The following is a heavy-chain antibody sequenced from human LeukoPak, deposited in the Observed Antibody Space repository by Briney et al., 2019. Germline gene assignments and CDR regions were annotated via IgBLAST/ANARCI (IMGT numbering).Heavy chain of an antibody. Sequence: PSETLSLTCTVSGGSISSYYWSWIRQPPGKGLEWIGYIYYSGSTNYNPSLKSRVTISVDTSKNQFSLKLSSMTAADTAVYYCARHPDASGWYYFDYWGQGTLVTVSS. D-gene: IGHD6-19*01. CDR3: ARHPDASGWYYFDY. J-gene: IGHJ4*02. CDR1: GGSISSYY. V-gene: IGHV4-59*08. CDR2: IYYSGST.